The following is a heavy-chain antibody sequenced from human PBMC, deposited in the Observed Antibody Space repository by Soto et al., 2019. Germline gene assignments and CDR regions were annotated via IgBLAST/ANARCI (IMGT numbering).Heavy chain of an antibody. CDR2: ISYDGSNK. V-gene: IGHV3-30*18. J-gene: IGHJ5*02. Sequence: QVPLVESGGGVVQPGRSLRLSCAASGFSLSSYGMHWVRQAPGKGLEWVAVISYDGSNKYYADSVKGRFTISRDNSINTLSLQKNSLRAEDTAVYYCAKGLVVTNRGWFDPWGQGTLVTVSS. CDR1: GFSLSSYG. CDR3: AKGLVVTNRGWFDP. D-gene: IGHD3-22*01.